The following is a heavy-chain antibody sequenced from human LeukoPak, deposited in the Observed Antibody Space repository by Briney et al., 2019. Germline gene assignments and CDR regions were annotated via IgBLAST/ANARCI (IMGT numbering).Heavy chain of an antibody. J-gene: IGHJ4*02. V-gene: IGHV3-30*18. CDR3: ANSATFSLSFDY. CDR2: ISYDGSNK. D-gene: IGHD2-15*01. Sequence: PGGSLRLSCAASGFTFSSYGMHWVRQAPGKGLEWVAVISYDGSNKYYADSVKGRFTISRDNSKNTLYLQMNSLRAEDTAVYYCANSATFSLSFDYWGQGTLVTVSP. CDR1: GFTFSSYG.